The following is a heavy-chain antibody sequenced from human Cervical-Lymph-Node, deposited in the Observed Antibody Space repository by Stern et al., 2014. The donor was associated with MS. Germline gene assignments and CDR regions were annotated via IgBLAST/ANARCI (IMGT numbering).Heavy chain of an antibody. V-gene: IGHV1-2*04. J-gene: IGHJ6*02. CDR2: INPNSGGT. CDR3: ARDGLGTVAGGYYYYGMDV. CDR1: GYTFTGYY. D-gene: IGHD6-19*01. Sequence: QVQLVESGAEVKKPGASVKVSCKASGYTFTGYYMHWVRQAPGQGLEWMGWINPNSGGTNYAQKFQGWVTMTRDTSISTAYMELSRLRSDDTAVYYCARDGLGTVAGGYYYYGMDVWGQGTTVTVSS.